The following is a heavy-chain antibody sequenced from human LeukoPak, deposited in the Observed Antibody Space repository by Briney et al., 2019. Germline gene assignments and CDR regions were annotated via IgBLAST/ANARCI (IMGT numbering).Heavy chain of an antibody. J-gene: IGHJ3*01. V-gene: IGHV1-18*01. CDR2: VSGNNGNT. CDR1: GYTFTTYG. Sequence: ASVKVSCKASGYTFTTYGISWVRQAPGQGLEWMGWVSGNNGNTNYAQKLQGRVTMTPDTSTNTAYMELRSLRSDDTAVDYCARDFYHSGTNWYDFFDVWGQGTMVTVSS. CDR3: ARDFYHSGTNWYDFFDV. D-gene: IGHD3/OR15-3a*01.